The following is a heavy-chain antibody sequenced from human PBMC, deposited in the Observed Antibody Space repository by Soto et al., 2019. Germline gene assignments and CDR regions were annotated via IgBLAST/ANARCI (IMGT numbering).Heavy chain of an antibody. D-gene: IGHD2-2*01. J-gene: IGHJ5*02. CDR1: GDSVSSYSAA. Sequence: SQTLSLTCAISGDSVSSYSAAWNWIRQSPSGGLEWLGRTYYRSRFFSDYAESVKSRIIINPDTSKRQFSLQLKSVTPGDTAVYYCVRDRYSSTGWFDPWGHGTPVTVSS. CDR3: VRDRYSSTGWFDP. V-gene: IGHV6-1*01. CDR2: TYYRSRFFS.